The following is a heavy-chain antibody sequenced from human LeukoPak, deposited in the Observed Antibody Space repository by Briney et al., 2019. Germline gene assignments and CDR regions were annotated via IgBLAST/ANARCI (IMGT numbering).Heavy chain of an antibody. D-gene: IGHD3-22*01. V-gene: IGHV3-23*01. CDR3: AKDVTYYYDNSCSWGAFHI. J-gene: IGHJ3*02. CDR1: GFTFSSYA. Sequence: PGGSLRLSCVASGFTFSSYAMSWVRQAPGKGLEWVSIITYSGGSTYYADSVKGRFTISIDNSKNTLYLQMNSLRADDTAVYYCAKDVTYYYDNSCSWGAFHIWGQGTMVTVSS. CDR2: ITYSGGST.